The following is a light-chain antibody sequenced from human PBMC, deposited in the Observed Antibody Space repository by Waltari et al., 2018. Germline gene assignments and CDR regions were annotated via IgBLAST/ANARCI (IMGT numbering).Light chain of an antibody. CDR3: QAWDSSILVI. J-gene: IGLJ2*01. V-gene: IGLV3-1*01. CDR1: NLGDKY. CDR2: EDN. Sequence: SSELTQPPSVSVSPGQTARITCSGENLGDKYAYWYQQKPGQSPVLVIYEDNKRPSGIPERLSGSNSGNTATLTISGTQAMDEADYDCQAWDSSILVIFGGGTRLTVL.